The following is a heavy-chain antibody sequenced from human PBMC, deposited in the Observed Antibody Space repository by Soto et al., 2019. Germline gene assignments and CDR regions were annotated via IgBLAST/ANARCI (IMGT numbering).Heavy chain of an antibody. CDR1: GFTFSSYS. CDR3: ARAVLPSVVGAVDY. Sequence: GGSLRLSCAASGFTFSSYSMNWVRQAPGKGLEWVSSISYSTTYIYYADSVQGRFTISRDNAKNSLYLQMNSLRADDTAVYYCARAVLPSVVGAVDYWGQGTLVTVSS. V-gene: IGHV3-21*01. J-gene: IGHJ4*02. D-gene: IGHD1-26*01. CDR2: ISYSTTYI.